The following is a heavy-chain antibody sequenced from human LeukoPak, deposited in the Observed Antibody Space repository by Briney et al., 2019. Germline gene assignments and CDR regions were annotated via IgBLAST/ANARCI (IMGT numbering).Heavy chain of an antibody. CDR1: GGSFSGYY. CDR2: INHSGST. V-gene: IGHV4-34*01. D-gene: IGHD6-19*01. Sequence: SETLSLTCAVYGGSFSGYYWSWIRQPPGKGLEWIGEINHSGSTNYNPSLKSRVTISVDTSKNQFSLKLSSVTAAGTAVYYCARGLYSSGWYGYYYGMDVWGQGTTVTVSS. CDR3: ARGLYSSGWYGYYYGMDV. J-gene: IGHJ6*02.